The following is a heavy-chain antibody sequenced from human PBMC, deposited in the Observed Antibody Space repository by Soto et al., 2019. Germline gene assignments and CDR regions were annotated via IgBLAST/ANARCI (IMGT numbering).Heavy chain of an antibody. CDR1: GGSISSSSYY. J-gene: IGHJ6*02. Sequence: QLQLQESGPGLVKPSETLSLTCTVSGGSISSSSYYWGWIRQPPGKGLEWIGSIYYSGSTYYNPSLKSRVTISVDTSKNQFSLKLSSVTAADTAVYYCARRPAAGRYYYCGMDVWGQGTTVTVSS. CDR3: ARRPAAGRYYYCGMDV. V-gene: IGHV4-39*01. CDR2: IYYSGST. D-gene: IGHD6-19*01.